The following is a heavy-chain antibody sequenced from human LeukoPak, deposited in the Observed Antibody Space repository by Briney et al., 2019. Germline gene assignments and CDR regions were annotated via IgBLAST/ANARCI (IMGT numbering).Heavy chain of an antibody. V-gene: IGHV4-4*09. CDR1: GGSISSYY. Sequence: KPSETLSLTCTVSGGSISSYYWSWIRQSPVRGLEWLGYIFPSGGAFYNPSLESRVTISLDTSENQFSLRLSSVTAADTAVYYCARRNHYFYYMDVWGKGTTVTVSS. CDR3: ARRNHYFYYMDV. J-gene: IGHJ6*03. CDR2: IFPSGGA.